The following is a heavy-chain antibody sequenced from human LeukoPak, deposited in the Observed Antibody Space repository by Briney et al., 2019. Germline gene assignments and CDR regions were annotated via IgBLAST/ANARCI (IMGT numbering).Heavy chain of an antibody. J-gene: IGHJ5*02. V-gene: IGHV3-23*01. CDR1: GFTISSYA. D-gene: IGHD4-17*01. CDR3: AKGFFIGTLTKNWFDP. CDR2: ISGSGGST. Sequence: PGGSLRLSCAASGFTISSYAMGWARQAPGKGLEWVSAISGSGGSTYYADSLKGRFTISRDNSKNTVYLQMNSLTAEETAEYYCAKGFFIGTLTKNWFDPWGQGTLVTVSS.